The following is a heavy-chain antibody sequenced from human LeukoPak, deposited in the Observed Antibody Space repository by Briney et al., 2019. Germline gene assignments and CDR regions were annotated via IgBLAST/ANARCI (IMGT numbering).Heavy chain of an antibody. CDR1: GYTFTSYD. J-gene: IGHJ5*02. Sequence: ASVEVSCKASGYTFTSYDINWVRQATGQGLEWMGWMNPNSGNTGYAQKFQGRVTMTRNTSISTAYMELSSLRSEGTAVYYCARGERRTQKIDPWGQGTLVTVSS. CDR3: ARGERRTQKIDP. D-gene: IGHD1-1*01. CDR2: MNPNSGNT. V-gene: IGHV1-8*01.